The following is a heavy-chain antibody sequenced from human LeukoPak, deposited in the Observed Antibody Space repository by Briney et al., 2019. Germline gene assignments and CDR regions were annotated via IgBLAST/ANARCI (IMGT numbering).Heavy chain of an antibody. V-gene: IGHV4-34*01. Sequence: NPSETLSLTCAVYGGSFSGYYWSWIRQPPGKGLEWIGEINHSGSTNYNPSLKSRVTISVDTSKNQFSLKLSSVTAADTAVYYCARPGRKYSSSSVLRDWGQGTLVTVSS. CDR3: ARPGRKYSSSSVLRD. CDR1: GGSFSGYY. J-gene: IGHJ4*02. D-gene: IGHD6-6*01. CDR2: INHSGST.